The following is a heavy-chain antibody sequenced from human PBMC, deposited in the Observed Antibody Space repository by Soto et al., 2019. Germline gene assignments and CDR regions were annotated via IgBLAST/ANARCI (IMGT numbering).Heavy chain of an antibody. D-gene: IGHD6-19*01. V-gene: IGHV4-34*01. Sequence: SETLSLTCAVYGGSFSGYCWSWIRRPPGKGLEWIGEINHSGSTNYNPSLKSRVTISVDTSKNQFSLKLSSVTAADTAVYCCARYSSGWYHWFDPWGQGTLVTVSS. CDR3: ARYSSGWYHWFDP. J-gene: IGHJ5*02. CDR2: INHSGST. CDR1: GGSFSGYC.